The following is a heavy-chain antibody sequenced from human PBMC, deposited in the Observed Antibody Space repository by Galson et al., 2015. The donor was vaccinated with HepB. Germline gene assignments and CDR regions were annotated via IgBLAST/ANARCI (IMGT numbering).Heavy chain of an antibody. CDR1: QFIFSNYW. J-gene: IGHJ4*02. CDR3: ARYPGYGSGSYYRYLDY. Sequence: SLRLSCAASQFIFSNYWMPWVRQAPGKGLEWVANIKEDGSDENYVDSVEGRFTISRDNAKNSLYLQMNSLRVEDTALYYCARYPGYGSGSYYRYLDYWGRGTLVTVSS. CDR2: IKEDGSDE. D-gene: IGHD3-10*01. V-gene: IGHV3-7*01.